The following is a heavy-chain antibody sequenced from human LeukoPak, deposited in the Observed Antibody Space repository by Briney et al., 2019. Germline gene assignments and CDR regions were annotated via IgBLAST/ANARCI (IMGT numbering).Heavy chain of an antibody. J-gene: IGHJ4*02. D-gene: IGHD2-15*01. Sequence: PGGSLRLSCAASGFTFSSYAMSWVRQAPGKGLEWVSAISGSGGSTYYADSVKGRFTISRDNSKNTLYLQMNSLRAENTAVYYCATRRGYCSGGSCPYFDYWGQGTLVTVSS. V-gene: IGHV3-23*01. CDR3: ATRRGYCSGGSCPYFDY. CDR2: ISGSGGST. CDR1: GFTFSSYA.